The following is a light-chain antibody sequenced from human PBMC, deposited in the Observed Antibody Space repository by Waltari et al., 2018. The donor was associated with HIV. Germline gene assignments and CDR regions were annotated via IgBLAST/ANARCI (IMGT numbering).Light chain of an antibody. J-gene: IGKJ2*01. CDR3: QQYNSLPYT. Sequence: DIQMTQSPSSLSASFRDRVTITCQASQDISDHLNWYQQIPGKAPHLLIFDASNLGAGVPSRFSGSGSGTDFTFTISSLQPEDIATYYCQQYNSLPYTFGQGTKLEIK. V-gene: IGKV1-33*01. CDR2: DAS. CDR1: QDISDH.